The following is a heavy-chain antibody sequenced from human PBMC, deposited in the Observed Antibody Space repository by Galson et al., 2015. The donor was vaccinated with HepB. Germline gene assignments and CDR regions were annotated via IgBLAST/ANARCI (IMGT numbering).Heavy chain of an antibody. D-gene: IGHD2-2*02. Sequence: ETLSLTCAVYGGSFSGYYWSWIRQPPGKGLEWIGEINHSGSTNYNPSLKSRVTISVDTSKNQFSLKLSSVTAADTAVYYCARGDIPYFDYWGQGTLVTVSS. CDR1: GGSFSGYY. CDR3: ARGDIPYFDY. V-gene: IGHV4-34*01. J-gene: IGHJ4*02. CDR2: INHSGST.